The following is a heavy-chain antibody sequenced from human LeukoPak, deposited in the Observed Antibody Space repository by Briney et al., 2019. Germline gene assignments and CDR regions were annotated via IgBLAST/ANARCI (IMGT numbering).Heavy chain of an antibody. CDR2: IHNSGST. J-gene: IGHJ5*02. D-gene: IGHD4-11*01. V-gene: IGHV4-59*12. Sequence: PSEPLSLPCTVSGRSLSTYYWRWLRQPPGKGLEWIGYIHNSGSTHYTFSLKGRVTMSLTTSKNQFYLKLASVTAADTAVYYCAKTDYSNTNWFDHWGQGTLVTVSS. CDR1: GRSLSTYY. CDR3: AKTDYSNTNWFDH.